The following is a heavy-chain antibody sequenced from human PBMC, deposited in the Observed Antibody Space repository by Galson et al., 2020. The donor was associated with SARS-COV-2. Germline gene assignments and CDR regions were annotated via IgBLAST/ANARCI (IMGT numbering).Heavy chain of an antibody. J-gene: IGHJ4*02. Sequence: TCTVSGGSISSGDNYWSWIRQPPGTGLEWIGYIFYSGSAYYNPSLKSRVTISVDTSKNQFSLNLSSVTAADTAVYYCARASGSRTEYYFDYWGQGTLVTVSS. CDR1: GGSISSGDNY. V-gene: IGHV4-30-4*01. CDR2: IFYSGSA. CDR3: ARASGSRTEYYFDY. D-gene: IGHD3-3*01.